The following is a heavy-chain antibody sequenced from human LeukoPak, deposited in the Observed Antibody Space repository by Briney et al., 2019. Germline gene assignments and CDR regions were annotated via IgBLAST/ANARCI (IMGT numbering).Heavy chain of an antibody. Sequence: SVKVSCKASGGTFSSYAISWVRQAPGQGLEWMGGIIPIFGTANYAQKFRGRVTITADESTSTAYMELSSLRSEDTAVYYCARVSNPPDPPFDYWGQGTLVTVSS. V-gene: IGHV1-69*13. CDR3: ARVSNPPDPPFDY. J-gene: IGHJ4*02. D-gene: IGHD1-14*01. CDR2: IIPIFGTA. CDR1: GGTFSSYA.